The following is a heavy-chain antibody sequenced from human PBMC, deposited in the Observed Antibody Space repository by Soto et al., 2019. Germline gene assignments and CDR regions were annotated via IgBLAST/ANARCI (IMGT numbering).Heavy chain of an antibody. CDR2: ISYDGSDK. CDR3: ATMERLVNY. V-gene: IGHV3-30*03. D-gene: IGHD3-16*02. J-gene: IGHJ4*02. Sequence: GGSLRLSCAASGFTFSDYGMHWVRQAPGTGLEWVAVISYDGSDKYYADSVKGRFTISRDNSKNRLYLQMNSLRAEDTAVYYCATMERLVNYRGQGTLVTRIL. CDR1: GFTFSDYG.